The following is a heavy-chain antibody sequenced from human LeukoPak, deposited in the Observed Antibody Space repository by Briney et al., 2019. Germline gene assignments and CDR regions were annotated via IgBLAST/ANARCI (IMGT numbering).Heavy chain of an antibody. V-gene: IGHV1-18*01. CDR2: ISAYNGNT. J-gene: IGHJ4*02. CDR3: ARARARGHIVVGPAALPD. CDR1: GYTFTSYG. Sequence: GASVKVSCKASGYTFTSYGISWVRQAPGQGLEWVGWISAYNGNTNYAQKLQGRVTMTTDTSTSTAYMELRSLRSDDTAVYYCARARARGHIVVGPAALPDWGQGTLVTVSS. D-gene: IGHD2-2*02.